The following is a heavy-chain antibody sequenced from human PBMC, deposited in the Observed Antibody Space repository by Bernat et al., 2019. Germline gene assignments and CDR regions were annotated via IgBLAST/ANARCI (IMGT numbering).Heavy chain of an antibody. CDR1: GFIFSNAW. Sequence: EVQLVESGGGLVKPGGSLRLSCAASGFIFSNAWMTWVRQAPGKGLEWVGRIQSKADGGTTDYAAPVKDRFTISRDDSTNTVYLQLNSLKIEDTAIYYCTHTSAATAKYAGAFDIWGQGTMVTVSS. J-gene: IGHJ3*02. CDR3: THTSAATAKYAGAFDI. V-gene: IGHV3-15*01. CDR2: IQSKADGGTT. D-gene: IGHD2-8*01.